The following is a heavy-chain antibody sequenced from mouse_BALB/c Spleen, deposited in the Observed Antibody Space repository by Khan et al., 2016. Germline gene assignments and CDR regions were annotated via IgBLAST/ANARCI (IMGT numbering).Heavy chain of an antibody. J-gene: IGHJ4*01. V-gene: IGHV1S135*01. CDR3: ARSNQSFYAMDY. D-gene: IGHD2-5*01. CDR2: IDPFNGGT. CDR1: GYSFTSYY. Sequence: VQLQQSGPELMKPGASVKISCKASGYSFTSYYMHWVKQSHGKSLEWIGYIDPFNGGTSYNQKFKGKATLTVDKSSSTAYMHLSSLTSEDSAVYYCARSNQSFYAMDYWGQGTSVTVSA.